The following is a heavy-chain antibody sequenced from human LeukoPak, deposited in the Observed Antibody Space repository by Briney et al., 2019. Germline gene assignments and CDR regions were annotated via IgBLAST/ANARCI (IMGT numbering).Heavy chain of an antibody. CDR2: IGTGTSTV. CDR3: VRDRDWGFDS. CDR1: GFTFTSYT. J-gene: IGHJ4*02. V-gene: IGHV3-48*01. D-gene: IGHD7-27*01. Sequence: PGESLRLSCAASGFTFTSYTMNWVRQAPGKGLEWVSHIGTGTSTVGYADSIEGRFTISRDNAKNSVDLQMSSLRVDDSAVYYCVRDRDWGFDSWGQGTLVTVSS.